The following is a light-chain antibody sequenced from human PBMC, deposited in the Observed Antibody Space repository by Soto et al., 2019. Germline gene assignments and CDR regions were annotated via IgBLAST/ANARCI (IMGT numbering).Light chain of an antibody. J-gene: IGLJ3*02. CDR1: SGSIASNY. Sequence: NFMLTQSHSVSESPGKTVTISCTGSSGSIASNYVQWFQQRPGSAPTTVIYEDNKRPSGVPDRFSGSIDSSSNSASLTISGLKTEDEADYYCQSYGDNNQVFGGGTKVTVL. CDR3: QSYGDNNQV. CDR2: EDN. V-gene: IGLV6-57*02.